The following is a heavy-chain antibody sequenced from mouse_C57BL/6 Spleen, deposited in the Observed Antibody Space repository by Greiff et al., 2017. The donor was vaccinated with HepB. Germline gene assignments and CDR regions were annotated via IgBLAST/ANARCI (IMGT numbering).Heavy chain of an antibody. J-gene: IGHJ1*03. Sequence: VQLQESGAELVRPGASVTLSCKASGYTLTDYEMHWVKQTPVHGLEWIGAIDPETGGTAYNQKFKGKAILTADKSSSTAYMELRSLTSEDSAVYYCTRFITTVVARGYFDVWGTGTTVTVSS. CDR1: GYTLTDYE. D-gene: IGHD1-1*01. CDR3: TRFITTVVARGYFDV. V-gene: IGHV1-15*01. CDR2: IDPETGGT.